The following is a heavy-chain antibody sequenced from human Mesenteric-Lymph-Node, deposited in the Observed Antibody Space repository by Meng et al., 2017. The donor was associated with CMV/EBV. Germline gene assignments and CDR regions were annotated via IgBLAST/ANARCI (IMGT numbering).Heavy chain of an antibody. CDR1: GFTFSSYS. V-gene: IGHV3-74*01. Sequence: GGSLRLSCAASGFTFSSYSMNWVRQAPGKGLVWVSRINTDGTDSDSADSMKGRFTISRANAKNTLYLQMNSLRAEDTAVYYCARKNSGADLDLWGQGTLVTVSS. D-gene: IGHD6-19*01. CDR2: INTDGTDS. CDR3: ARKNSGADLDL. J-gene: IGHJ5*02.